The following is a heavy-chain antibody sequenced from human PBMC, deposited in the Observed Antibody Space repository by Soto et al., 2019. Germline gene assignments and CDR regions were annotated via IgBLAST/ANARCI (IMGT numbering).Heavy chain of an antibody. J-gene: IGHJ6*02. CDR3: ARALRLSIAAAVDV. Sequence: GGSLRLSCAASGFTFSSYSMNWVRQAPGKGLEWVSYISSSSSTIYYADSVKGRFTISRDNAKNSLYLQMNSLRDEGTAVYYCARALRLSIAAAVDVWGQGTTVTVSS. V-gene: IGHV3-48*02. CDR2: ISSSSSTI. D-gene: IGHD6-13*01. CDR1: GFTFSSYS.